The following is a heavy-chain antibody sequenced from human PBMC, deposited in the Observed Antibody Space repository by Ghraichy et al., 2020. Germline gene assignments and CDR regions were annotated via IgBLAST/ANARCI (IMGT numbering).Heavy chain of an antibody. D-gene: IGHD4-17*01. Sequence: SETLSLTCTVSGGSISSYYWSWIRQPPGKGLEWIGYIYYNGNTNYNPSLKSRVTISLDTSKTQFSLKLNYVSAADTAVYYCARHDYGDYTGSSDYFDYWGQGTLVTVSS. J-gene: IGHJ4*02. CDR2: IYYNGNT. V-gene: IGHV4-59*08. CDR3: ARHDYGDYTGSSDYFDY. CDR1: GGSISSYY.